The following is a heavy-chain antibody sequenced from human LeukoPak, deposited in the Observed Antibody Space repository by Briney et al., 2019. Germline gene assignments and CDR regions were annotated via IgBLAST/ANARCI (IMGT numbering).Heavy chain of an antibody. J-gene: IGHJ4*02. Sequence: GGSLRLSCAASGFTFSSYEMNWVRQAPGKGLEWVSYISSSGNTIYYADSVKGRFTISRDNAKNSLYLLMNSLRAEDTAVYYCARENGGAFDYWGQGTLVTVSS. CDR3: ARENGGAFDY. V-gene: IGHV3-48*03. D-gene: IGHD3-10*01. CDR2: ISSSGNTI. CDR1: GFTFSSYE.